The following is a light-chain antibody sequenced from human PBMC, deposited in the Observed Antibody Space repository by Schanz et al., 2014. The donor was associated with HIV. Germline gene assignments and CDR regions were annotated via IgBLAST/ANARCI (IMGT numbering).Light chain of an antibody. J-gene: IGLJ2*01. Sequence: QSVLTQPASVSGSPGQSITISCTGTSSDVGTYNLVSWYQQHPGKAPKVMIFEVSKRPSGVPDRFSGSKSGNTASLTISGLQAEDEADYYCSSYTSSNSLVVFGGGTKLTVL. CDR2: EVS. CDR1: SSDVGTYNL. CDR3: SSYTSSNSLVV. V-gene: IGLV2-14*02.